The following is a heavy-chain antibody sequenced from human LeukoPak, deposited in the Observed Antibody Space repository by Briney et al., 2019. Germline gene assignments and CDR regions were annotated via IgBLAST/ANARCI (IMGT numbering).Heavy chain of an antibody. CDR2: IYYSGST. CDR3: ARHWASFIAPNWFDP. J-gene: IGHJ5*02. V-gene: IGHV4-39*01. D-gene: IGHD6-13*01. Sequence: SETLSLTCTVSGGSISSSSYYWGWIRRPPGKGLEWIGSIYYSGSTYYNPSLKSRVTISVDTSKNQFSLKLSSVTAADTAVYYCARHWASFIAPNWFDPWGQGTLVTVSS. CDR1: GGSISSSSYY.